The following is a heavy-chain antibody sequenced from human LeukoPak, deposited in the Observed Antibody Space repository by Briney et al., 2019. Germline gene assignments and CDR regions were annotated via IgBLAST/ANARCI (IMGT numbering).Heavy chain of an antibody. V-gene: IGHV4-59*01. Sequence: SETLSLTCTVSGGSISSYYRSWIRQPPGKGLEWIGYIYYSGSTNYNPSLKSRVTISVDTSKNQFSLKLSSVTAADTAVYYCARWGGSYYAFDIWGQGTMVTVSS. CDR3: ARWGGSYYAFDI. CDR1: GGSISSYY. CDR2: IYYSGST. J-gene: IGHJ3*02. D-gene: IGHD1-26*01.